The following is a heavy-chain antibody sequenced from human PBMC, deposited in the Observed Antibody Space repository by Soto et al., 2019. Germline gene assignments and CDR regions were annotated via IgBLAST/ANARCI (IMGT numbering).Heavy chain of an antibody. V-gene: IGHV1-18*01. CDR2: SSGYNGNT. CDR1: GYTFFNYG. D-gene: IGHD6-6*01. Sequence: RASVKVSCKTSGYTFFNYGISWVRQAPGQGLEWMGWSSGYNGNTNYAQKLQGRVTMTTDTSTSTGYMELRSLRPDDTAVYYCARRSSSSSWFDPWGQGTLVTVSS. J-gene: IGHJ5*02. CDR3: ARRSSSSSWFDP.